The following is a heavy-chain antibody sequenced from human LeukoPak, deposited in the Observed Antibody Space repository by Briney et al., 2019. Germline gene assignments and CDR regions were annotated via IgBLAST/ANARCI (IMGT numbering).Heavy chain of an antibody. Sequence: GGSLRLSCAASGFTFSSYSMNWVRQAPGKGLERVSYISSSSSTIYYADSVKGRFTISRDDGKNTLYLHMNSLRDDDTAVYYCSTDQRYAFDYWGQGILVTVSS. CDR2: ISSSSSTI. J-gene: IGHJ4*02. CDR1: GFTFSSYS. V-gene: IGHV3-48*02. CDR3: STDQRYAFDY. D-gene: IGHD3-9*01.